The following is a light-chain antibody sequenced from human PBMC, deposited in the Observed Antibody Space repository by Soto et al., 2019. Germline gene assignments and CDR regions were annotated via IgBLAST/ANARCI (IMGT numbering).Light chain of an antibody. CDR1: RRDVGGYHY. Sequence: QSALTQPASVSGSPGQSITISCTGTRRDVGGYHYVSWYQKHPGKAPKLMIYDVSYRPSGVSNRFSGSKSGNTASLTISGLQTEDEADYYCSSYASSSILVFGGGTKLTVL. CDR3: SSYASSSILV. J-gene: IGLJ2*01. V-gene: IGLV2-14*03. CDR2: DVS.